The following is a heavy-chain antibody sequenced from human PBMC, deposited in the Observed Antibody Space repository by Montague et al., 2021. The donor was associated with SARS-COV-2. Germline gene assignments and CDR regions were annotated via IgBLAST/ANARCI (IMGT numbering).Heavy chain of an antibody. J-gene: IGHJ5*02. V-gene: IGHV2-70*11. CDR1: GFSLATEGMC. CDR2: IDWDDDK. D-gene: IGHD3-10*02. CDR3: ARSRVMSPVQGGNWFEV. Sequence: PALVKPTHTLTLTCAFSGFSLATEGMCVNWIRQPPGKAPEWLARIDWDDDKYFSSSLKTRLTISKDTSRNQVVLTMTNMDPVDTGTYYCARSRVMSPVQGGNWFEVRGQGTLVTVSS.